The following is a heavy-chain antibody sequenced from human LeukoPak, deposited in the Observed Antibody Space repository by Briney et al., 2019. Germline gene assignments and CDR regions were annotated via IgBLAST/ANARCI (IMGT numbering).Heavy chain of an antibody. V-gene: IGHV4-30-2*03. D-gene: IGHD6-6*01. CDR2: IYYSGST. CDR1: GGSISSGGYY. CDR3: ARHGWGSIAARLDF. J-gene: IGHJ4*02. Sequence: NPSQTLSLTCNVSGGSISSGGYYWTWIRQHPGKGLEWIGYIYYSGSTYYNPSLKSRVTVSVDTSKNQFSLKLSSVTAADTAVYYCARHGWGSIAARLDFWGQGTLVTVSS.